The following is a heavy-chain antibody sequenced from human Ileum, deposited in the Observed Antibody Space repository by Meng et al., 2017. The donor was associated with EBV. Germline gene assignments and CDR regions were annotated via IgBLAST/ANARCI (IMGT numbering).Heavy chain of an antibody. V-gene: IGHV4-4*02. CDR3: ARDPTGGEDHQRV. J-gene: IGHJ4*02. CDR1: GGSISRSNW. CDR2: IYHSGIT. D-gene: IGHD1-14*01. Sequence: QVCRQGSGPGLGKPSGTLALTCVVSGGSISRSNWWSWVRQPPGKGLEWIGKIYHSGITIYNPSLKSRVTMSVDNSKNQFSLKLNSMTAADTAVYYCARDPTGGEDHQRVWGQGTLVTVSS.